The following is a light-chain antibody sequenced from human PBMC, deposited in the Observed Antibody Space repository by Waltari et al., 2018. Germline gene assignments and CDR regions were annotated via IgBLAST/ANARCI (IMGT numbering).Light chain of an antibody. V-gene: IGKV3-15*01. CDR1: HTASSS. CDR2: GAS. J-gene: IGKJ4*01. Sequence: DIVMTQSPATLSVSPGEGATLSCRASHTASSSLAWYQQKPGQAPRLLIYGASTRAAGIPARFSGSGSGTEFTLTINSLQSEDFAVYYCQQYNKWPPSITFGGGTKVEIK. CDR3: QQYNKWPPSIT.